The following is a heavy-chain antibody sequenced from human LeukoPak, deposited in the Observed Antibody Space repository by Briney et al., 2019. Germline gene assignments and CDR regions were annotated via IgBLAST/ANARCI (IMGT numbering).Heavy chain of an antibody. D-gene: IGHD2-15*01. CDR1: GFAFSSYA. CDR3: AKGLYCSGGSCSGRYFDY. J-gene: IGHJ4*02. CDR2: ISAGGGGT. V-gene: IGHV3-23*01. Sequence: QPGGSLRLSCAASGFAFSSYAMSWVRQAPGKGLEWVSSISAGGGGTYYADSVKGRFTISGDNSKNTLYVQMDSLRAEDTAVYYCAKGLYCSGGSCSGRYFDYWGQGTLVTVSS.